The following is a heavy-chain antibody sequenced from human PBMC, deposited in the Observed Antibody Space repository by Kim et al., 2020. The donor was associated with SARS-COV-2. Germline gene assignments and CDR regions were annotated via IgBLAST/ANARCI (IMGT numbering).Heavy chain of an antibody. CDR3: ARAKDLRPVDFDY. D-gene: IGHD2-15*01. Sequence: SNPSLKSRVTISVDTSKNQFSLKLSSVTAADTAVYYCARAKDLRPVDFDYWGQGTLVTVSS. V-gene: IGHV4-39*07. J-gene: IGHJ4*02.